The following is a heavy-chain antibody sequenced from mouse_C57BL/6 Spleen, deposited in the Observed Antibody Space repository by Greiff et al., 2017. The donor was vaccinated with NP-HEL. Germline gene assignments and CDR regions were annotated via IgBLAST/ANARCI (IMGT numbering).Heavy chain of an antibody. CDR2: IDPSDSYT. J-gene: IGHJ4*01. CDR1: GYTFTSYW. Sequence: QVQLQQSGAELVKPGASVKLSCKASGYTFTSYWMQWVKQRPGQGLEWIGEIDPSDSYTNYNQKFKGKATWTVDTSSSTAYVRLSSLTSEDSAVYYCASYGNSIDYWGQGTSVTVSS. V-gene: IGHV1-50*01. D-gene: IGHD2-1*01. CDR3: ASYGNSIDY.